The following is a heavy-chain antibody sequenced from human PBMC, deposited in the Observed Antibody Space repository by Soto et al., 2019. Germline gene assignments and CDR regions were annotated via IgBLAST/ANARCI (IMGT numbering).Heavy chain of an antibody. CDR1: GGSISSGDYY. V-gene: IGHV4-30-4*01. CDR3: ARDRLLSEYYYYYGMDV. J-gene: IGHJ6*02. Sequence: PSETLSLTCTVSGGSISSGDYYWSWIRQPPGKGLEWIGYIYYSGSTYYNPSLKSRVTISVDTSKNQFSLKLSSATAADTAVYYCARDRLLSEYYYYYGMDVWGQGTTVTVSS. D-gene: IGHD2-21*02. CDR2: IYYSGST.